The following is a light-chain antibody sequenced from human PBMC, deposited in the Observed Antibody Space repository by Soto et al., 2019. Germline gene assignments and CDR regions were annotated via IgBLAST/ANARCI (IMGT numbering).Light chain of an antibody. J-gene: IGKJ5*01. CDR2: GAS. CDR3: QQYNNWLPIT. V-gene: IGKV3-15*01. CDR1: QSVSGN. Sequence: EIVMTQSPATLSVSPGERATLSCRASQSVSGNLAWYQQKPGQAPRLLIYGASTRATSIPARFSASGSGTEFTLTISSLQSEDFAVYYCQQYNNWLPITFGQGTRLEIK.